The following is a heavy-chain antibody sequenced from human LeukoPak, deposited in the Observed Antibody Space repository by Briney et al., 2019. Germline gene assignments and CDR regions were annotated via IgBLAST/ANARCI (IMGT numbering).Heavy chain of an antibody. CDR2: INPNSGGT. D-gene: IGHD6-13*01. Sequence: ASVKVCCYASGYTFTVYYIHWGRQPHGPGLERMGWINPNSGGTIYAQKFQGRVTITRGTCISTAYMELSRLRSDDTAVYYCARAVDSSWYFDYWGQGTRVTVSS. CDR3: ARAVDSSWYFDY. CDR1: GYTFTVYY. V-gene: IGHV1-2*02. J-gene: IGHJ4*02.